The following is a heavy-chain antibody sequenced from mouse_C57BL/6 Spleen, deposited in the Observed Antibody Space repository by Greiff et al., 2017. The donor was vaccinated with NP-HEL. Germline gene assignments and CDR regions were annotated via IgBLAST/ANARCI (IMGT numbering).Heavy chain of an antibody. Sequence: EVNVVESGGGLVKPGGSLKLSCAASGFTFSSYAMSWVRQTPEKRLEWVATISDGGSYTYYPDNVKGRFTISRDNAKNNLYLQMSHLKSEDTAMYYCARDRYYGSSYAWFAYWGQGTLVTVSA. CDR3: ARDRYYGSSYAWFAY. CDR1: GFTFSSYA. J-gene: IGHJ3*01. V-gene: IGHV5-4*01. CDR2: ISDGGSYT. D-gene: IGHD1-1*01.